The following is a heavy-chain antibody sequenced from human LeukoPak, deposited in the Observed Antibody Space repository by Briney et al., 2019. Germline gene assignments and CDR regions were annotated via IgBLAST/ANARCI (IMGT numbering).Heavy chain of an antibody. V-gene: IGHV4-61*01. CDR2: IYYSGST. D-gene: IGHD5-24*01. J-gene: IGHJ6*02. CDR3: ARHEMVNGYYYYYGMDV. Sequence: SETLSLACTVSGGSISSGSYYWSWIRQPPGKGLEWIGYIYYSGSTNYNPSLKSRVTISVDTSKNQFSLKLSSVTAADTAVYYCARHEMVNGYYYYYGMDVWGQGTTVTVSS. CDR1: GGSISSGSYY.